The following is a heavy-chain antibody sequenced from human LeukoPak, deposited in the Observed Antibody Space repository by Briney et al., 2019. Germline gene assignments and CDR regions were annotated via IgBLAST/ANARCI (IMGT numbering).Heavy chain of an antibody. J-gene: IGHJ4*02. D-gene: IGHD4-17*01. CDR3: ARSLYGYFY. Sequence: GGSLRLSCAASGFTFSTYWMGWVRQTPGKGLVWVSRIKRDGTSTNYADSVKGRFTISRDNAKNTLYLQMDSLRADDTAVYYCARSLYGYFYWGQGTLVTVSS. CDR1: GFTFSTYW. V-gene: IGHV3-74*01. CDR2: IKRDGTST.